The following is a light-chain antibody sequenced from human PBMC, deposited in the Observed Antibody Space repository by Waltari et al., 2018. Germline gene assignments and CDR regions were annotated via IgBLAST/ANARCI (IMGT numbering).Light chain of an antibody. CDR2: NYN. J-gene: IGLJ2*01. Sequence: SSELTQDPAVSVALVQTVRIPCPGDRLRIISASWYQQKPGQAPVLVIYNYNNRPSGIPDRFSGSRSGNTASLTITATQAEDEADYYCHSRDTSDNHLFGGGTKLTVL. CDR3: HSRDTSDNHL. CDR1: RLRIIS. V-gene: IGLV3-19*01.